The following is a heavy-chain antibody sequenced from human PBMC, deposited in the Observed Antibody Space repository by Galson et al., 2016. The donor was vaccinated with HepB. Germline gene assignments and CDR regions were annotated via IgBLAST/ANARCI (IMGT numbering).Heavy chain of an antibody. CDR1: GITFDDYA. V-gene: IGHV3-9*01. Sequence: SLKLSCAASGITFDDYAFNWVRLVPGRGLEWVSHIFWNSALIDYADSVKGRFTISRDKAKNIVYLQMHSLTTEDTALYYCVKALGATTEVLDFWGQGTRVTVSS. CDR2: IFWNSALI. D-gene: IGHD1-26*01. CDR3: VKALGATTEVLDF. J-gene: IGHJ4*02.